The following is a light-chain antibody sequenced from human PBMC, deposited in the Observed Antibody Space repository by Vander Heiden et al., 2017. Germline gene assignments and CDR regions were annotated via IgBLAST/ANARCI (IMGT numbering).Light chain of an antibody. V-gene: IGLV2-11*01. CDR1: SSDVGGYNY. J-gene: IGLJ2*01. CDR2: DVS. CDR3: CSYAGSYTLV. Sequence: QSALTQPPSVSGPPGQSVTISCTGTSSDVGGYNYVSWNQQHPGKAPKLMIYDVSKRPSGGPDRFSGSKSGNTASRTISGLQAEDEADYYCCSYAGSYTLVFGGGTKLTVL.